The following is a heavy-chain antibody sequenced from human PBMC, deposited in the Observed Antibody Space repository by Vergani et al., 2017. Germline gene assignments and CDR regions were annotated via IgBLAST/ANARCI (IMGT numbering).Heavy chain of an antibody. CDR2: ITRDGTET. D-gene: IGHD2-15*01. J-gene: IGHJ1*01. CDR3: ARISGGSAPYLHY. V-gene: IGHV3-7*01. Sequence: EVQLLESGGGLVQPGGSLRLSCAASGFNFRDYYMAWIRLAPGKGLDWVASITRDGTETFYVDSVKGRFTISRDNAKTTLYLQMNSLRDEDRGVYYCARISGGSAPYLHYWGQGTLVTVAS. CDR1: GFNFRDYY.